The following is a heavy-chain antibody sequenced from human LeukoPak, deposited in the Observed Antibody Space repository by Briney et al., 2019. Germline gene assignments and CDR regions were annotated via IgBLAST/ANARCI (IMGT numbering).Heavy chain of an antibody. J-gene: IGHJ4*02. CDR1: EFTFSSYA. D-gene: IGHD5-12*01. CDR3: VKDFGNRVATVDC. Sequence: GGSLRLSCAASEFTFSSYAMGWVRQAPGKGLEWVASISGTGSGTYYADSVKGRFTISRDNSKNEMYLQMNSLRAEDTAVYYCVKDFGNRVATVDCWGQGTLVTVSS. CDR2: ISGTGSGT. V-gene: IGHV3-23*01.